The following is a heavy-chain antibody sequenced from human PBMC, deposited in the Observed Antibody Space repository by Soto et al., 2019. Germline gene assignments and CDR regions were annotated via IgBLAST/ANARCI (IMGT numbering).Heavy chain of an antibody. V-gene: IGHV4-39*01. Sequence: PSEPLSLTCSVSDDSINSDKYYWSWIRQPPGKGLEWIGSIYYRGNAYYNPSLQTRVTISLDKSRSQFFLKLNSVTAADSAVYFCARLEGLATISYYFDFWGPGALVTVSS. CDR3: ARLEGLATISYYFDF. D-gene: IGHD3-9*01. J-gene: IGHJ4*02. CDR1: DDSINSDKYY. CDR2: IYYRGNA.